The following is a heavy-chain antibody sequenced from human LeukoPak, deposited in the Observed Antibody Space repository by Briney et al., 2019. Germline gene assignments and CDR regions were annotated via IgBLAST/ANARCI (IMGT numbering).Heavy chain of an antibody. D-gene: IGHD4-17*01. CDR2: IYYRGST. CDR1: GGSISTYY. Sequence: PSETLSLTCTVSGGSISTYYWSWIRQPPRKRLEWIGYIYYRGSTNYNPSLKSRVTISVDTSKNQFSLKVTSVTAADTAVYYCARVDYTVSPPYYFDYWGQGTLVTVSS. V-gene: IGHV4-59*01. J-gene: IGHJ4*02. CDR3: ARVDYTVSPPYYFDY.